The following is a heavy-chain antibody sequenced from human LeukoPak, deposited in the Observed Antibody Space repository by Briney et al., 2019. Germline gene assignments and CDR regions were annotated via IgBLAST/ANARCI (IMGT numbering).Heavy chain of an antibody. J-gene: IGHJ5*01. CDR2: INHNGKT. V-gene: IGHV4-34*01. CDR3: ARGWGGFDS. Sequence: SETLSLTCGVHGGSFSGYYCNWIRQSPGKGLEWVGHINHNGKTNYNPSLKSRVTISVDTSKNQFSLTLTSVTAADTAVYFCARGWGGFDSWGQGTLVTVSS. D-gene: IGHD3-16*01. CDR1: GGSFSGYY.